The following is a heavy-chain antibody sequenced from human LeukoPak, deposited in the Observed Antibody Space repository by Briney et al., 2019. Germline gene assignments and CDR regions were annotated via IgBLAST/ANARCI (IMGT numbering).Heavy chain of an antibody. V-gene: IGHV3-11*01. CDR3: ARETVAGTFDY. Sequence: GGSLRLSCAASAFTFSEYYMSWIRQAPGKGLEWVSDISSTADIVSYADFVLGRFTISRDNGDDSLSLQLNNLRAEDTAVYYCARETVAGTFDYWSQGTLVTVSS. CDR2: ISSTADIV. J-gene: IGHJ4*02. CDR1: AFTFSEYY. D-gene: IGHD6-19*01.